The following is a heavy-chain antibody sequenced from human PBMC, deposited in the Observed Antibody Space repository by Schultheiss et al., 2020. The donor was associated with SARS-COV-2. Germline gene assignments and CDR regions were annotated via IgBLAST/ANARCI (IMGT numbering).Heavy chain of an antibody. CDR2: ISRSGTST. CDR1: GFTFSSYW. CDR3: ARDDALQIGYCSGGSCYGIDY. V-gene: IGHV3-23*01. D-gene: IGHD2-15*01. J-gene: IGHJ4*02. Sequence: GGSLRLSCAASGFTFSSYWMSWVRQAPGKGLQWVSAISRSGTSTYYADSVKGRFTISRDNSKNTLYLQMNGLRAEDTAVYYCARDDALQIGYCSGGSCYGIDYWGQGTLVTVSS.